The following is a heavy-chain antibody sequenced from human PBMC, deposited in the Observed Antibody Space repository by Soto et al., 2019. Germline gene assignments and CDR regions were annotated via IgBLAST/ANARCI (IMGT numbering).Heavy chain of an antibody. CDR3: AKVRSGSFGVGYFDH. CDR2: ITWNSDNI. V-gene: IGHV3-9*01. CDR1: GFTFRNYG. Sequence: GGSLRLSCGATGFTFRNYGMHWVRQVPGKGLEWVAGITWNSDNIGYADSMKGRFAISRDNADNSLFLHMNSLRTEEKAIYYCAKVRSGSFGVGYFDHWGQGT. D-gene: IGHD1-26*01. J-gene: IGHJ4*02.